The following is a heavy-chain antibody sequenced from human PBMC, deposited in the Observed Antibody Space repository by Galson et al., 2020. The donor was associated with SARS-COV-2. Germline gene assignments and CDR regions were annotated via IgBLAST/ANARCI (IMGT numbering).Heavy chain of an antibody. Sequence: GGSLRLSCAVSGFTVYNNYMSWVRQAPGKGLEWVANIKQDGSEKYYVDSVKGRFTISRDNAKNSLYLQMNSLRAEDTAVYYCARLGGGSWNFDYWGQGTLVTVSS. CDR1: GFTVYNNY. J-gene: IGHJ4*02. V-gene: IGHV3-7*01. CDR2: IKQDGSEK. D-gene: IGHD3-10*01. CDR3: ARLGGGSWNFDY.